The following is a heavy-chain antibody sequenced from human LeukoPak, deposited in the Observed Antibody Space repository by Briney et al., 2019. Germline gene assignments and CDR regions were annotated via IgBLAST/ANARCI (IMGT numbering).Heavy chain of an antibody. V-gene: IGHV1-24*01. CDR1: GYTLTDFS. CDR3: ARASQGYCSSTSCYPEGYYYYYMDV. CDR2: FNREDDEA. Sequence: GASLKVSCNISGYTLTDFSMHWVRQAPGKGLEWMGGFNREDDEAIYAPHFQGRVTVTEDTSTDTAYMELSSLRSEDTAVYYCARASQGYCSSTSCYPEGYYYYYMDVWGKGTTVTVSS. D-gene: IGHD2-2*01. J-gene: IGHJ6*03.